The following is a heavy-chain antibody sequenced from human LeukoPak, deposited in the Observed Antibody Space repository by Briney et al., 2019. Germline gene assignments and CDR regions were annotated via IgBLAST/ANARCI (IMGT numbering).Heavy chain of an antibody. D-gene: IGHD4-17*01. Sequence: GASVKVSCKASGGTFSSYTISWVRQAPGQGLEWMGRIIPILGIANYAQKFQGRVTITADKSTSTAYMELSSLRSEDTAVYYCARVDFYGDYEESDYWGQGTLVTVSS. CDR2: IIPILGIA. J-gene: IGHJ4*02. CDR1: GGTFSSYT. V-gene: IGHV1-69*02. CDR3: ARVDFYGDYEESDY.